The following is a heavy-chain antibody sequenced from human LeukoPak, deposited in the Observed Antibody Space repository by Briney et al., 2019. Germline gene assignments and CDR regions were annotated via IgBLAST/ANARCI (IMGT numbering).Heavy chain of an antibody. CDR3: VRGQLWSYYHDY. D-gene: IGHD5-18*01. J-gene: IGHJ4*02. Sequence: GGSLRLSRAASGFTFSSYSMNWVRQAPGKGLEWVSSISSSSSYIYYADSVKGRFTISRDNAKNTVYLEMNSLRAEDTAVYYCVRGQLWSYYHDYWGQGTLVTVSS. CDR1: GFTFSSYS. V-gene: IGHV3-21*01. CDR2: ISSSSSYI.